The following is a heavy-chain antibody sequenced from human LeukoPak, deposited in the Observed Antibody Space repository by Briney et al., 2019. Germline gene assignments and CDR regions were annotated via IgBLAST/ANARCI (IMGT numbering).Heavy chain of an antibody. CDR2: IKQDGSEK. J-gene: IGHJ4*02. Sequence: QPGGSLRLSCAASGFTFSSYWMSWVRQAPGKGLEWVANIKQDGSEKYYVDSVKGRFTISRDNAKNSLYLQMNSLRAEDTAVYYCARQPLLWFGEISSPIDYWGQGTLVTVSS. D-gene: IGHD3-10*01. V-gene: IGHV3-7*01. CDR1: GFTFSSYW. CDR3: ARQPLLWFGEISSPIDY.